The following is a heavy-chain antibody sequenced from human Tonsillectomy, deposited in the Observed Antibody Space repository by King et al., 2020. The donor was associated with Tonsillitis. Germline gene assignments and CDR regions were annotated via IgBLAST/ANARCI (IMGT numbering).Heavy chain of an antibody. CDR2: FDPEDDER. J-gene: IGHJ3*01. Sequence: DQLVQSGAEVKKPGASVKVSCKVSGYTLTELSMHWVRQAPGKGLEWMGGFDPEDDERIYAQKFQGRVTMTEDTSLDTAYMELSSLRFEDTAVYYCATVYAQWLVHDAFDFWGQGTMVTVSS. CDR3: ATVYAQWLVHDAFDF. D-gene: IGHD6-19*01. V-gene: IGHV1-24*01. CDR1: GYTLTELS.